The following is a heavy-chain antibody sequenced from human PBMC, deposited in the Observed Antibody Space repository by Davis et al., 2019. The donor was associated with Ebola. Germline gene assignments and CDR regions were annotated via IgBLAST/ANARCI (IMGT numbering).Heavy chain of an antibody. CDR2: INNDGTST. Sequence: GESLKISCKGSGYTFSSFWMNWVRQAPGKGLEWVSRINNDGTSTNYTDVVRGRFTVSRDNAKNTLYLQMNSLRAEDTAVYYCARDRGADYDDYGAWDYWGQGTLVTVSS. CDR3: ARDRGADYDDYGAWDY. CDR1: GYTFSSFW. J-gene: IGHJ4*02. V-gene: IGHV3-74*01. D-gene: IGHD4-17*01.